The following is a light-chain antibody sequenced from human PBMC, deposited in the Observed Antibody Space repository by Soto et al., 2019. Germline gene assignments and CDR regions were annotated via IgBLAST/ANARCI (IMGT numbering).Light chain of an antibody. CDR2: GAS. CDR3: QQYNNWPLT. CDR1: QSVSSN. Sequence: VLTPSLATLSVSPGAGVTLSCRASQSVSSNLAWYQQKPGQAPRLLIYGASTRATGIPARFSGSGSGTEFTLTISSLQSEDFAVYYCQQYNNWPLTFGGGTKVDIK. V-gene: IGKV3-15*01. J-gene: IGKJ4*01.